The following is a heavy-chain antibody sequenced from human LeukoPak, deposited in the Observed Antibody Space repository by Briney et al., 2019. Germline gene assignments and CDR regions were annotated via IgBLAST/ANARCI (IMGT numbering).Heavy chain of an antibody. V-gene: IGHV1-18*01. CDR1: GYTFGRHG. J-gene: IGHJ5*02. CDR3: ARDPSNSSGWRTWFDP. CDR2: ISAYNGDT. D-gene: IGHD6-19*01. Sequence: ASVKVSCKASGYTFGRHGISWVRQAPGQGLEWMGWISAYNGDTNYAQRFQGRVTMTKDTSTSTAYMELRSLRSDDTAVYYCARDPSNSSGWRTWFDPWGQGTLVTVSS.